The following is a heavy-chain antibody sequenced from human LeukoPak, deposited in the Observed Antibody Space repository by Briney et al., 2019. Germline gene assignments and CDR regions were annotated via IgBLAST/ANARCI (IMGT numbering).Heavy chain of an antibody. CDR1: GYTFSTYA. CDR2: INTNTGNP. V-gene: IGHV7-4-1*02. J-gene: IGHJ4*02. D-gene: IGHD6-13*01. Sequence: ASVKVSCKASGYTFSTYAMNWVRQAPGQGLEWMGWINTNTGNPTYAQGFIGRFVFSLDTSVSTAYLQISSLKAEDTAVYYCARDGGSWPFDQWGQGTLVTVSS. CDR3: ARDGGSWPFDQ.